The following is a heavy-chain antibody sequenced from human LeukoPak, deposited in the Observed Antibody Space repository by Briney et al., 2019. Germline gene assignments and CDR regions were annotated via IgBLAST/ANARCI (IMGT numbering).Heavy chain of an antibody. V-gene: IGHV3-7*01. J-gene: IGHJ4*02. CDR2: IKQDGSEK. CDR3: ARPRGWCSAGSCFPPDY. CDR1: GFTFTNYG. Sequence: GGSLRLSCAASGFTFTNYGMQWVRQAPGKGLEWVASIKQDGSEKYYVDSVKGRFSISRDNAKSSLYLQMDSLRVEDTAVYYCARPRGWCSAGSCFPPDYWGQGTQVTVSS. D-gene: IGHD2-15*01.